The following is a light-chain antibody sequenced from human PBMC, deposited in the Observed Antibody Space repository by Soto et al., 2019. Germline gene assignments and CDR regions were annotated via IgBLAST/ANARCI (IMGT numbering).Light chain of an antibody. CDR2: DVS. Sequence: QSALTQPRSVSGSPGQSVTISCTGTSSDVGGYDFVSWYQQHPGKAPKLIIYDVSKRPSGVPDRFSGSKSGNTASLTISGLQAEDEADYYCCSYAGSYTWVFGGGTKLTFL. CDR1: SSDVGGYDF. V-gene: IGLV2-11*01. J-gene: IGLJ2*01. CDR3: CSYAGSYTWV.